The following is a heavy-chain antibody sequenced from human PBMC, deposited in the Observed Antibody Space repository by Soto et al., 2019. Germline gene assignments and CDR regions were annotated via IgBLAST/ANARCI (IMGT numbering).Heavy chain of an antibody. CDR2: IYPGDSDT. J-gene: IGHJ6*02. CDR3: ARPACSGWSYYYGMDV. Sequence: PGESLKISCKGSGYSFTSYWIGWVRQMPGKGLEWMGIIYPGDSDTRYSPSFQGQVTISADKSISTAYLQWSSLKASNTASYSCARPACSGWSYYYGMDVWGQGTTVTVSS. CDR1: GYSFTSYW. D-gene: IGHD6-19*01. V-gene: IGHV5-51*01.